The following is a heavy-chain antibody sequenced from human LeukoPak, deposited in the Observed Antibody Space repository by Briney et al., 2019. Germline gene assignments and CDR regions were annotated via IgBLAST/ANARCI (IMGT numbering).Heavy chain of an antibody. D-gene: IGHD5-12*01. CDR1: GFNFSSYG. Sequence: GRSLRLSCAASGFNFSSYGMHWVRQAPGKGLEWVAVIWYDGSNKYYADSVKGRFTISRDNSKNTLYLQMNSLRAEDTAVYYCARGVDIVAPDVWGQGTTVTVSS. J-gene: IGHJ6*02. V-gene: IGHV3-33*01. CDR3: ARGVDIVAPDV. CDR2: IWYDGSNK.